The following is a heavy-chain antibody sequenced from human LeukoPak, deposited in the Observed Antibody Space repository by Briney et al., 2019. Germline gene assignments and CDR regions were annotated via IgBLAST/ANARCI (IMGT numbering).Heavy chain of an antibody. J-gene: IGHJ4*02. D-gene: IGHD1-14*01. CDR3: ASCFPNLGKYYFDY. Sequence: SETLSLTCAVYGGSFSGYYWSWIRQPPGKGLEWIGEINHSGSTNYNPSLKSRVTISVDTSKNQFSLKLSSVTAADTAVYYCASCFPNLGKYYFDYWGQATLVTVSA. CDR1: GGSFSGYY. CDR2: INHSGST. V-gene: IGHV4-34*01.